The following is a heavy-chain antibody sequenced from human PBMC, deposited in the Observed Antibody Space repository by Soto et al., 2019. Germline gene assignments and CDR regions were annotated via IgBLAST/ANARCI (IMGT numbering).Heavy chain of an antibody. D-gene: IGHD2-2*01. CDR2: ISYSGST. CDR3: AVYCSSTSCLRRAFDI. Sequence: QLQLQESGPGLVKPSETLSLTCTVSGGSISSSSYYWGWIRQPPGKGLEWIGTISYSGSTYYNSSLNSRVSISVDTSNNQFSLRLSSVTAADTAVFYCAVYCSSTSCLRRAFDIWGQGTMVTVSS. V-gene: IGHV4-39*01. CDR1: GGSISSSSYY. J-gene: IGHJ3*02.